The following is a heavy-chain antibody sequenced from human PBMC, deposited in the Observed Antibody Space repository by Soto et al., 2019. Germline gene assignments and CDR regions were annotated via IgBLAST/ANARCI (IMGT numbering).Heavy chain of an antibody. CDR3: ARENGYSAFDI. V-gene: IGHV4-59*01. Sequence: SETLSLTCTVSGASISSYYWSWIRQPPGKGLEWIGYIYYTGSTNYIPSLKSRVTISVDTSKNQFSLKLSSVTAADTAVYYCARENGYSAFDIWGQGTMVTVS. CDR1: GASISSYY. D-gene: IGHD3-22*01. CDR2: IYYTGST. J-gene: IGHJ3*02.